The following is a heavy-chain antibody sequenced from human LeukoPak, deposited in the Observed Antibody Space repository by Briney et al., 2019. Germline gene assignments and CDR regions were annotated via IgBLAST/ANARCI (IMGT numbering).Heavy chain of an antibody. CDR1: GGSISSGGYY. Sequence: PSQTPSLTCTVSGGSISSGGYYWSWIRQHPGKGLEWIGYIYYSGSTYYNPSLKSRVTISVDTSKNQFSLKLSSVTAADTAVYYCARALKLTGPGFGELLSIFDYWGQGTLVTVSS. D-gene: IGHD3-10*01. CDR2: IYYSGST. V-gene: IGHV4-31*03. J-gene: IGHJ4*02. CDR3: ARALKLTGPGFGELLSIFDY.